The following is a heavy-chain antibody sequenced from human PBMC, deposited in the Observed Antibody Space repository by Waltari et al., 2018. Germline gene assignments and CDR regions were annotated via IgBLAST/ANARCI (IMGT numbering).Heavy chain of an antibody. CDR3: ARDLMATAPHYYYYYMDV. Sequence: EVQLVESGGGLVKPGGSLRLSCAASGFTFSSYSMNWFRQAPGTGLEWVSSISSSSSYIYYAAAVKGRFTISRDNAKNSLYLTMNSLRAEDTAVYSCARDLMATAPHYYYYYMDVWGKGTTVTISS. CDR2: ISSSSSYI. V-gene: IGHV3-21*01. D-gene: IGHD5-12*01. J-gene: IGHJ6*03. CDR1: GFTFSSYS.